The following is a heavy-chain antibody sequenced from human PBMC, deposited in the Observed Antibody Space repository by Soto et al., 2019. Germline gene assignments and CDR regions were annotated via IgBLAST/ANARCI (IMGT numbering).Heavy chain of an antibody. Sequence: AVKVSCKASGSTFSSYAISWVRQAPGQGLEWMGGIIPIFGTANYAQKFQGRVTITADKSTSTAYMELSSLRSEDTAVYYCARAGRATKQLVLRLRGNAFDIWGQGTMVTVSS. V-gene: IGHV1-69*06. J-gene: IGHJ3*02. CDR1: GSTFSSYA. CDR3: ARAGRATKQLVLRLRGNAFDI. CDR2: IIPIFGTA. D-gene: IGHD6-6*01.